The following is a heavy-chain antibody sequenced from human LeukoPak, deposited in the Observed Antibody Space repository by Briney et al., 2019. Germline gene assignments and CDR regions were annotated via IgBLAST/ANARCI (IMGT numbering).Heavy chain of an antibody. CDR2: ISGSGGST. CDR1: GFTFSSYA. Sequence: PGGSLRLSCAASGFTFSSYAMSWVRQAPGKGLEWVSAISGSGGSTYYADSVKGRFTISRDNSKNTLYLQMNSLRAEDTAVYYCAKCGSIVVVPAAMYYWGQGTLVTVSS. V-gene: IGHV3-23*01. CDR3: AKCGSIVVVPAAMYY. J-gene: IGHJ4*02. D-gene: IGHD2-2*01.